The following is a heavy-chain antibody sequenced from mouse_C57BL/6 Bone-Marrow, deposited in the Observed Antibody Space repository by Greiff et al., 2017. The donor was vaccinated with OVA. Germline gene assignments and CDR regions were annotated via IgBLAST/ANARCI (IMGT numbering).Heavy chain of an antibody. J-gene: IGHJ2*01. V-gene: IGHV1-20*01. Sequence: EVKLQESGPELVKPGDSVKISCKASGYSFTGYFMNWVMQSHGKSLEWIGRINPYNGDTFYNQKFKGKATLTVDKSSSTAHMELRSLTSEDSAVYYCAMGNYDYWGQGTTLTVSS. CDR2: INPYNGDT. CDR1: GYSFTGYF. CDR3: AMGNYDY.